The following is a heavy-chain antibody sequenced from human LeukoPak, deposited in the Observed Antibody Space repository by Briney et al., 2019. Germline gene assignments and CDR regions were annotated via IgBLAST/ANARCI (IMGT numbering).Heavy chain of an antibody. CDR2: ISSSGTI. CDR3: ARYLSGTYYLSD. J-gene: IGHJ4*02. D-gene: IGHD3-10*01. CDR1: GFTFSSYS. Sequence: PGGSLRLSCAASGFTFSSYSMNWVRQAPGKGLEWVSYISSSGTIYYADSVKGRFTISRDNAKNSLYLQMNSLRDEDTAVYYCARYLSGTYYLSDWGQGTLVTVSS. V-gene: IGHV3-48*02.